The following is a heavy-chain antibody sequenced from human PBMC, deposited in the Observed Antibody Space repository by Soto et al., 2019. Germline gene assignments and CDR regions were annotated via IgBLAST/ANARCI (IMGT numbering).Heavy chain of an antibody. V-gene: IGHV1-2*04. CDR3: ARERGILWFGELTSYYYYYGMDV. D-gene: IGHD3-10*01. CDR2: MNPNSGGT. J-gene: IGHJ6*02. CDR1: GYTFTGYY. Sequence: ASVKVSCKASGYTFTGYYMHWVRQAPGQGLEWMGWMNPNSGGTNYAQKFQGWVTMTRDTSISTAYMELSRLRSDDTAVYYCARERGILWFGELTSYYYYYGMDVWGQGTTVTVSS.